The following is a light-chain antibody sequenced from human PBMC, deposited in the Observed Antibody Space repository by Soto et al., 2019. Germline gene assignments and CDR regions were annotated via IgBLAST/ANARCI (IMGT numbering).Light chain of an antibody. CDR3: CAHAGSNTLV. J-gene: IGLJ3*02. V-gene: IGLV2-23*01. CDR1: SSDVGGYNL. CDR2: EGS. Sequence: QSVLTQPASVSGSPGQSVTISCTGTSSDVGGYNLVSWYQQHPGKAPKLIIYEGSKRPSGVSDRFSGSKSGNTASLTISGLQAEDEADYHCCAHAGSNTLVFGGGTKVTVL.